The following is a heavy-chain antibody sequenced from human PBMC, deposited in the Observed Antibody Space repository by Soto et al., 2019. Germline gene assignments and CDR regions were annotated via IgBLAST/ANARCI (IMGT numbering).Heavy chain of an antibody. J-gene: IGHJ4*02. Sequence: SETLSLTCTVSGGSISSYYWSWIRQPPGKGLEWIGYIYYSGSTNYNPSLKSRVTISVDTSKNQFSLKLSSVTAADTAVYYCEREVRDYGDFEYFDYWGQGTLVTVSS. V-gene: IGHV4-59*01. CDR2: IYYSGST. CDR1: GGSISSYY. CDR3: EREVRDYGDFEYFDY. D-gene: IGHD4-17*01.